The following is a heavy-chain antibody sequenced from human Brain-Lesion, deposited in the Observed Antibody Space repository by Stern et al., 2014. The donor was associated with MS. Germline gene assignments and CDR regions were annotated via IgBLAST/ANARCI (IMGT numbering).Heavy chain of an antibody. D-gene: IGHD3-16*01. CDR3: ARGVGDY. CDR1: GFNFCRYW. CDR2: INRDGSDT. Sequence: EVQLVESGGGLVQRGGSLRLSCAASGFNFCRYWMHRVRQFPEKGLFWVSQINRDGSDTSYADSVKGRFSISRDNIRNMLYLRMTSLRAEDTAVYYCARGVGDYWGQGARVTVSS. J-gene: IGHJ4*02. V-gene: IGHV3-74*02.